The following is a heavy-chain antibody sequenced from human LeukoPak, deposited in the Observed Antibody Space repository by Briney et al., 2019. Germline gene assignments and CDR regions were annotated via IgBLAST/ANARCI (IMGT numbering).Heavy chain of an antibody. CDR2: IYYSGST. CDR1: GGSISSYY. J-gene: IGHJ4*02. CDR3: ARGGKEMATITTFDY. D-gene: IGHD5-24*01. V-gene: IGHV4-59*01. Sequence: KPSETLSLTCTVSGGSISSYYWSWIRQPPGKGLEWNGYIYYSGSTNYNPSLKSRVTISVDTSKNQFSLKLSSVTAADTAVYYCARGGKEMATITTFDYWGQGTLVTVSS.